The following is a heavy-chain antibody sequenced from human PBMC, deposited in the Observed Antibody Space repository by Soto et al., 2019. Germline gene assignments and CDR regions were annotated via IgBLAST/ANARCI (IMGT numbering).Heavy chain of an antibody. J-gene: IGHJ4*02. CDR2: INAGNGNT. V-gene: IGHV1-3*01. Sequence: GASVKVSCKASGYTFTSYAMRWVRQAPGQRLEWMGWINAGNGNTKYSQKFQGRVAITRDTSASTAYMELSSLRSEDTAAYYCARSVAPYYFDYWGQGTLVTVSS. CDR1: GYTFTSYA. CDR3: ARSVAPYYFDY. D-gene: IGHD2-15*01.